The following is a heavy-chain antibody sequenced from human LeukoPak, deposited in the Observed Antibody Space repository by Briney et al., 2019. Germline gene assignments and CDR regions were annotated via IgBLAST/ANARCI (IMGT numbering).Heavy chain of an antibody. J-gene: IGHJ6*03. CDR1: GFSLSTSGMC. V-gene: IGHV2-70*01. Sequence: SGPALLKPTQTLTLTCTFSGFSLSTSGMCVSWIRQPPGKDLEWLALIDWDDDKYYSTSLKTRLTISKDTSKNQVVLTMTNMDPVDTATYYCARMVRGVNYYYYYMDVWGKGTTVTVSS. CDR3: ARMVRGVNYYYYYMDV. CDR2: IDWDDDK. D-gene: IGHD3-10*01.